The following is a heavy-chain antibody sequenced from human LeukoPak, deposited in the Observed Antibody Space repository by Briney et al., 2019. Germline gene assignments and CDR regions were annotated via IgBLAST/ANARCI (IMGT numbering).Heavy chain of an antibody. CDR3: ARRVTSYAVRPNMYVYMDV. CDR1: GDSISGAS. Sequence: PSETLSLTCTISGDSISGASWNWIRQSPEKGLEWIGLIQASRTTNYNPTLESRVTISMDTSKTHLSLRLTSVTAADTAVYYCARRVTSYAVRPNMYVYMDVWGKGTTVSVSS. CDR2: IQASRTT. V-gene: IGHV4-4*09. J-gene: IGHJ6*04. D-gene: IGHD2-8*01.